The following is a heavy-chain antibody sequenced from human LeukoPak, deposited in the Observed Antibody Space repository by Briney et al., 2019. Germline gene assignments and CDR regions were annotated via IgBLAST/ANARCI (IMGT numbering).Heavy chain of an antibody. CDR1: GFTFSSYG. V-gene: IGHV3-30*02. Sequence: GGSLRLSCAASGFTFSSYGMHWVRQAPGKGLEWVAFIRYDGSNKYYADSVKGRFTISRDNSKNTLYLQMNSLRAEDTAVYYCAKVRGAAVLSQHYYYYYYMDVWGKGTTVTISS. CDR3: AKVRGAAVLSQHYYYYYYMDV. CDR2: IRYDGSNK. D-gene: IGHD6-13*01. J-gene: IGHJ6*03.